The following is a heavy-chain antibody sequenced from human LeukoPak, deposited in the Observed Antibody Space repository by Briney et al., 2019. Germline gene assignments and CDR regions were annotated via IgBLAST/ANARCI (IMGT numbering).Heavy chain of an antibody. D-gene: IGHD3-10*01. J-gene: IGHJ3*02. CDR2: IYTSGST. Sequence: SQTLSLTCTVSGDSISSGSYYCSWIRQPAGKGLEWIGRIYTSGSTNYHPSLKNRVTISVDTSKNQFSLKLTSVTATDTAVYYCARRPLLWHAFDIWGQGTMVTVSS. CDR3: ARRPLLWHAFDI. CDR1: GDSISSGSYY. V-gene: IGHV4-61*02.